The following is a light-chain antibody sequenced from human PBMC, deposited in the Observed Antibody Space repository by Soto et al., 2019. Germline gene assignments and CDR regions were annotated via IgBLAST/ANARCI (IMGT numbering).Light chain of an antibody. J-gene: IGKJ1*01. Sequence: DIVMTQYPDSLAVSLGERATINCKSSQSVLHSSNNNNYLAWYQQKPGQPPKLLIYWPSNRESGVPYRFSGRGSGTDFTLSIISLQAEDVAVYSCQQNYSSPWTFGQCTKVEIK. CDR1: QSVLHSSNNNNY. V-gene: IGKV4-1*01. CDR3: QQNYSSPWT. CDR2: WPS.